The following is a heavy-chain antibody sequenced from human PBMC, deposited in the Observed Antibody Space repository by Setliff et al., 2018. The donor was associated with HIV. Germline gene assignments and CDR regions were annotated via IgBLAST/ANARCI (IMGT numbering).Heavy chain of an antibody. CDR1: EISLSSYA. CDR3: AKGATGSAAAGGGLDM. J-gene: IGHJ3*02. Sequence: GGSLRLSCAASEISLSSYAVNWVRQAPGRGLEWVSGVSNTGTSRYYAGSVKGRFTISRDSSRNTVYLQLNSLRAEDTALYYCAKGATGSAAAGGGLDMWGQGTMVTVSS. CDR2: VSNTGTSR. D-gene: IGHD2-8*02. V-gene: IGHV3-23*01.